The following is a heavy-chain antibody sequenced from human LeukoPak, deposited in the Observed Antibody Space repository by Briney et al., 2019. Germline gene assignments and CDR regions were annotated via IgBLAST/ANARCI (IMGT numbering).Heavy chain of an antibody. D-gene: IGHD3-10*01. CDR1: GGTFSSYA. J-gene: IGHJ6*02. Sequence: GASVKVSCKASGGTFSSYAISWVRQAPGQGLERMGRIIPILGIANYAQKFQGRVTITADKSTSTAYMELSSLRSEDTAVYYCAWSITMVRGATNEDYYYYGMDVWGQGTTVTVSS. V-gene: IGHV1-69*04. CDR3: AWSITMVRGATNEDYYYYGMDV. CDR2: IIPILGIA.